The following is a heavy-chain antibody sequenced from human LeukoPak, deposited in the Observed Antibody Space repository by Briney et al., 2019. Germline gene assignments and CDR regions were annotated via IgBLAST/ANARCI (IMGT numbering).Heavy chain of an antibody. CDR2: IYHSGGT. D-gene: IGHD2-15*01. CDR3: AREAATRNNWFDP. J-gene: IGHJ5*02. Sequence: SETLSLTCAVSGGSISSTNWWNWVRQPPGKGLEWIAQIYHSGGTNYNPSLKGRVTISVDKSKNQFSLKLSSVTAADTAVYYCAREAATRNNWFDPWGQGTLVTVSS. CDR1: GGSISSTNW. V-gene: IGHV4-4*02.